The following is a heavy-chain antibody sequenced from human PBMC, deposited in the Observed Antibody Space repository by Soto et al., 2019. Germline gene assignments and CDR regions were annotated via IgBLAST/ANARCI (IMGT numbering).Heavy chain of an antibody. V-gene: IGHV3-21*01. CDR2: ISSSGSSI. CDR1: GFTFSSYS. Sequence: GGSLRLSCAASGFTFSSYSMNWVRQAPGKGLEWVSAISSSGSSIYYADSVKGRFTISRDNAKNSLYLQMNSLRAEDTDVYYCARDGFVVVVDAYFDYWGQGTLVTVSS. D-gene: IGHD2-15*01. J-gene: IGHJ4*02. CDR3: ARDGFVVVVDAYFDY.